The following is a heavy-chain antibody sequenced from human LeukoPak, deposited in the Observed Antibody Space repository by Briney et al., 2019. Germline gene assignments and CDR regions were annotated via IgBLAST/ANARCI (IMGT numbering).Heavy chain of an antibody. Sequence: SETLSLTCDVYGGSFSDYHWSWIRQPPGKGLEWIGEISHSGSTTYNPSLKSRVTISADMPKNQFSLKLSSVTAADTAVYYCARDPRDHGSSWPPRESGFDIWGQGTMVTVSS. CDR1: GGSFSDYH. V-gene: IGHV4-34*01. J-gene: IGHJ3*02. D-gene: IGHD6-13*01. CDR3: ARDPRDHGSSWPPRESGFDI. CDR2: ISHSGST.